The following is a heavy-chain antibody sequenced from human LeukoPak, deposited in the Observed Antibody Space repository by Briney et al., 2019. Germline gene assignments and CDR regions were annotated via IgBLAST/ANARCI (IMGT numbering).Heavy chain of an antibody. Sequence: SETLSLTCAVSGYSISSGYYWGWIRQPPGKGLEWIGSIYHSGSTYYNPSLKSRVTISVDTSKNQFSLKLSSVTAADTAVYYCARKEYFDVWGKWTTVTVSS. CDR2: IYHSGST. CDR3: ARKEYFDV. J-gene: IGHJ6*04. V-gene: IGHV4-38-2*01. D-gene: IGHD2/OR15-2a*01. CDR1: GYSISSGYY.